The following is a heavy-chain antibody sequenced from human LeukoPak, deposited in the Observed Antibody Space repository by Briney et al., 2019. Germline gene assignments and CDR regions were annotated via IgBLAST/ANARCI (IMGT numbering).Heavy chain of an antibody. CDR1: GYTFTGYY. CDR3: AREYGDFWSGYSLRSYGMDV. J-gene: IGHJ6*02. V-gene: IGHV1-2*04. CDR2: INPNSGGT. Sequence: GASVKVSCKASGYTFTGYYMHWVRQAPGQGLEWMGWINPNSGGTNYAQKFQGWVTMTRDTSISTAYMELSSLRSEDTAVYYCAREYGDFWSGYSLRSYGMDVWGQGTTVTVSS. D-gene: IGHD3-3*01.